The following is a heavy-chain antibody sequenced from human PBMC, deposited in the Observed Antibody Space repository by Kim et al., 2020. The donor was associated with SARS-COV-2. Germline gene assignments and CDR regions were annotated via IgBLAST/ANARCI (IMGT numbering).Heavy chain of an antibody. CDR3: ARGRRITGTTFPYRFDY. CDR1: GGSFSGYY. V-gene: IGHV4-34*01. J-gene: IGHJ4*02. D-gene: IGHD1-7*01. Sequence: SETLSLTCAVYGGSFSGYYWSWIRQPPGKGLEWIGEINHSGSTNYNPSLKSRVTISVDTSKNQFSLKLSSVTAADTAVYYCARGRRITGTTFPYRFDYWGQGTLVTVSS. CDR2: INHSGST.